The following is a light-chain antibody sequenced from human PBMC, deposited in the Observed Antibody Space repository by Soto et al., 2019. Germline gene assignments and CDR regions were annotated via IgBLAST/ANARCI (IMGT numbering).Light chain of an antibody. Sequence: DIQTTQSPSSLSASVGDRVTITCQASQDISNYLNWYQQKPGRAPKLLIYDASTLESGVPSRFSGSGSGTEFTLTISSLQTDDFATYYCQQYNSYSSWTFGQGTKVDIK. J-gene: IGKJ1*01. CDR1: QDISNY. V-gene: IGKV1-5*01. CDR2: DAS. CDR3: QQYNSYSSWT.